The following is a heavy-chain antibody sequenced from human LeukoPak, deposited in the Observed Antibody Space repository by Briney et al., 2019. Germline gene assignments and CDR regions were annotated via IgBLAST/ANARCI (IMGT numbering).Heavy chain of an antibody. Sequence: GGSLRLSCAASGFTFSTYGMNWVRQAPGKGLEWVSSISSGSSYIYYADSVKGRFTISRDNAKNSLYLQMNSLRAEDTAVYYCARAFYYDSSGYYYSGAFDIWGQGTMVTVSS. CDR3: ARAFYYDSSGYYYSGAFDI. CDR1: GFTFSTYG. D-gene: IGHD3-22*01. J-gene: IGHJ3*02. V-gene: IGHV3-21*01. CDR2: ISSGSSYI.